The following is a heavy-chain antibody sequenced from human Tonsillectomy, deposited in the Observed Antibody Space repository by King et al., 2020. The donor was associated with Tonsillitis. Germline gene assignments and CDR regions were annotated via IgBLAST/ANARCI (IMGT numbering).Heavy chain of an antibody. D-gene: IGHD2-15*01. V-gene: IGHV3-30*01. CDR3: ARDWYCSGGSCYSSWFDP. J-gene: IGHJ5*02. Sequence: VQLVESGGGVVQPGRSLRLSCAASGFTFSSYAMHWVRQAPGKGLEWLAVISYDGSNKYYADSVKGRFTISRDNSKNTLYLQMNSLRAEDTAVYYCARDWYCSGGSCYSSWFDPWGQGTLVTVSS. CDR2: ISYDGSNK. CDR1: GFTFSSYA.